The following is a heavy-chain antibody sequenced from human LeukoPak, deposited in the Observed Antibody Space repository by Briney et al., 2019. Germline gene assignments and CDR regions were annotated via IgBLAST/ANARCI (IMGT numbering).Heavy chain of an antibody. D-gene: IGHD6-13*01. J-gene: IGHJ3*02. CDR2: IYYSGST. CDR1: GGSISSYY. CDR3: AREAAAGTGAFDI. Sequence: PSETLSLTCTVSGGSISSYYWSWIRQPPGKGLEWIGYIYYSGSTYYNPSLKSRVTISVDTSKNQFSLKLSSVTAADTAVYYCAREAAAGTGAFDIWGQGTMVTVSS. V-gene: IGHV4-59*01.